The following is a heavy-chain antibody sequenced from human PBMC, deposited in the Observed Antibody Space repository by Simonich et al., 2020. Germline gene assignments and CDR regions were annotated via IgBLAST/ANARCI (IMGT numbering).Heavy chain of an antibody. D-gene: IGHD7-27*01. CDR2: INRNGGGK. Sequence: QVQLVQSGAEVKKPGASVKVSCKAYGYTFTGYYMNWVRQAHGQGLDCRGCINRNGGGKNYERKFKARVTRTRETSISTAYMELSRLRSDDTAVYYCARGALTGDYYYMDVWGKGTTVTVSS. CDR3: ARGALTGDYYYMDV. J-gene: IGHJ6*03. CDR1: GYTFTGYY. V-gene: IGHV1-2*02.